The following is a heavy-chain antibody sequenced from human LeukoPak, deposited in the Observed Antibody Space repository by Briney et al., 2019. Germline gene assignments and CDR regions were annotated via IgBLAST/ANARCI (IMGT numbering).Heavy chain of an antibody. J-gene: IGHJ4*02. CDR1: GFTFSSYA. V-gene: IGHV3-30*14. D-gene: IGHD7-27*01. CDR3: ARAKAGDPFDY. CDR2: ISYDGSNK. Sequence: HTGGSLRLSCAASGFTFSSYAMHWVRQAPGKGLEWVAVISYDGSNKYYADSVKGRFTISRDNSKNTLYLQMNSLRAEDTAVYYCARAKAGDPFDYWGQGTLVTVSS.